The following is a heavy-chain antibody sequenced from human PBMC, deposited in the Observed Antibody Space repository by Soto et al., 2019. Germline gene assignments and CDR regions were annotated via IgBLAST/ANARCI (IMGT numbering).Heavy chain of an antibody. CDR3: ARDRESAGNSFDC. Sequence: QVQLVESGGGVVQPGRSLRLSCAASGFTSSSYGMHWVRQAPGKGLEWVAVIRYDASNKYYADSVKGRFTISRDNSKNKLYPQMNSLSAEDPAVYYCARDRESAGNSFDCWGQGTLVTFSA. V-gene: IGHV3-33*01. D-gene: IGHD6-13*01. CDR2: IRYDASNK. CDR1: GFTSSSYG. J-gene: IGHJ4*02.